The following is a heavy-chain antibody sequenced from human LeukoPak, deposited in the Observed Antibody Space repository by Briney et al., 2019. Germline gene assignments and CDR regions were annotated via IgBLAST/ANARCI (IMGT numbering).Heavy chain of an antibody. CDR1: GGTFSSYA. CDR2: IIPIFGTA. Sequence: VASVKVSCKASGGTFSSYAISWVRQAPGQGLEWMGGIIPIFGTANYAQKFQGRVTITADESTSTAYMELSSLRPEDTAVYYCASTFFVGSGHPNNWFDPWGQGTLVTVSS. J-gene: IGHJ5*02. D-gene: IGHD6-19*01. V-gene: IGHV1-69*13. CDR3: ASTFFVGSGHPNNWFDP.